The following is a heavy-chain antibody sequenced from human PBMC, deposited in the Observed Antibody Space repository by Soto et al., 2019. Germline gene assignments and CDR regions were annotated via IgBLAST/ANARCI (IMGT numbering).Heavy chain of an antibody. V-gene: IGHV1-69*02. Sequence: ASVKVSCKASGGTFSSYTISWVRQAPGQGLEWMGRIIPILGIANYAQKFQGRVTITADKSTSTAYMELSSLRSEDTAVYYCARRPFGLPSWFDPWGQGTLVTVSS. J-gene: IGHJ5*02. CDR1: GGTFSSYT. CDR3: ARRPFGLPSWFDP. D-gene: IGHD3-16*01. CDR2: IIPILGIA.